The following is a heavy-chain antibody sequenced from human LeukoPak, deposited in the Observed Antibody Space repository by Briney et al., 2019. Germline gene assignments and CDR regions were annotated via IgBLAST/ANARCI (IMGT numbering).Heavy chain of an antibody. CDR3: ARDSGSSGWYRLVY. J-gene: IGHJ4*02. V-gene: IGHV1-2*02. CDR2: INPNSGGT. Sequence: ASVKVSCKASGYTFTGYYMHWVRQAPGQGLEWMGWINPNSGGTSYAQKFQGRVTMTRDMSTSTVYMELSSLRSEDTAVYYCARDSGSSGWYRLVYWGQGTLVTVSS. CDR1: GYTFTGYY. D-gene: IGHD6-19*01.